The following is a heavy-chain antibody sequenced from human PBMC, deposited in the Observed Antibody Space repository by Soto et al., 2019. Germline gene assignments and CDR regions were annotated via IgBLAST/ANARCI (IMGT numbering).Heavy chain of an antibody. CDR1: GFIFGDAW. V-gene: IGHV3-15*05. Sequence: PVGSLRLSCAVSGFIFGDAWLSWVRQAPGKGLEWVGRVKRKSDGETTDYAAPVTGRFTISRDDSKPTVYLQMNSLKIEDTGIYYCVAGSPFEYWGQGTLVTVS. J-gene: IGHJ4*02. CDR2: VKRKSDGETT. D-gene: IGHD1-26*01. CDR3: VAGSPFEY.